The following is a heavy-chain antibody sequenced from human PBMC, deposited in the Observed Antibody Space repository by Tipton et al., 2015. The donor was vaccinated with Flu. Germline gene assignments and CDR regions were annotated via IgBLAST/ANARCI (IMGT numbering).Heavy chain of an antibody. V-gene: IGHV4-4*07. J-gene: IGHJ4*02. CDR1: GGSISSYY. D-gene: IGHD3-10*01. CDR2: IYTSGST. Sequence: TLSLTCTVSGGSISSYYWSWNRPPAGKGLEWIGRIYTSGSTNYNPSLKSRVTMSVDTSKNQFSLKLSSVTAADTAVYYCARDGWLRGFDYWGQGTLFTVSS. CDR3: ARDGWLRGFDY.